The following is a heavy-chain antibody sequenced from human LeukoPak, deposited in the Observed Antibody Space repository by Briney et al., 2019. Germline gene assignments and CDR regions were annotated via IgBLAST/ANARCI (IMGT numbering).Heavy chain of an antibody. Sequence: PGGSLRLSCAAPGFTVSSNYMSWVRQAPGKGLEWVSVIYSGGSTYYADSVKGRFTISRDDSKNTLYLQMNSLRAEDTAVYYCARRYCSTCPTGHAFDLWGQGTMVTVSS. CDR2: IYSGGST. D-gene: IGHD2-2*01. CDR3: ARRYCSTCPTGHAFDL. J-gene: IGHJ3*01. V-gene: IGHV3-53*01. CDR1: GFTVSSNY.